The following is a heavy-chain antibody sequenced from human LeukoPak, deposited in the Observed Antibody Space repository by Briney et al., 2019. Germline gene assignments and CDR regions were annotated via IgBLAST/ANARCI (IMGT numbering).Heavy chain of an antibody. V-gene: IGHV4-34*01. CDR3: ARHRILRYFVRYMDV. CDR1: GRSFSGFY. J-gene: IGHJ6*04. Sequence: SVTLSLTCAVYGRSFSGFYWMWISQPPGKGREWSGELNYSGSNNYNTSLKSRVTISVDTSKNQFSLKLSSVTAADTAVYYCARHRILRYFVRYMDVWGKGTTVTISS. CDR2: LNYSGSN. D-gene: IGHD3-9*01.